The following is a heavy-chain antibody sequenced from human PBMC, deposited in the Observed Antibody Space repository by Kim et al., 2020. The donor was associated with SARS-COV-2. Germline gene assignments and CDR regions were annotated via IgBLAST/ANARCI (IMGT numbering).Heavy chain of an antibody. CDR3: ARGADYYYYGMDV. J-gene: IGHJ6*02. CDR1: GGSISSGDYY. V-gene: IGHV4-30-4*01. Sequence: SETLSLTCTVSGGSISSGDYYLNWIRQPPGKGLEWIGYIYYSGSTYYNPSLKSRITISIDASKNQLSLKLSSVTATDTAVYYCARGADYYYYGMDVWGQGTTVTVSS. CDR2: IYYSGST.